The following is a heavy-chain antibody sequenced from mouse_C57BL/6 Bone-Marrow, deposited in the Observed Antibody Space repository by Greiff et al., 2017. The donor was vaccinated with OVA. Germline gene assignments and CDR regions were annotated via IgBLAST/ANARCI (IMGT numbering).Heavy chain of an antibody. J-gene: IGHJ4*01. CDR1: GYTFTSYW. V-gene: IGHV1-55*01. Sequence: QVQLQQPGAELVKPGASVKMSCKASGYTFTSYWITWVKQRPGQGLEWIGDIYPGSGSTNYNEKFKSKATLTVVTSSSTAYMQLSSLTSEDSAVYYCARSGYYGSEGAMDYWGQGTSVTVSS. CDR3: ARSGYYGSEGAMDY. CDR2: IYPGSGST. D-gene: IGHD1-1*01.